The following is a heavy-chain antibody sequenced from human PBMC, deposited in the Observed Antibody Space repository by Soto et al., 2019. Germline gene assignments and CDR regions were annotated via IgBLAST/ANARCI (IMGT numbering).Heavy chain of an antibody. J-gene: IGHJ6*02. CDR2: INAGNGNT. Sequence: QVQLVQSGAEEKKPGASVKVSCKASGYTFTSYAMHWVRQAPGQRLEWMGWINAGNGNTKYSQKFQGRVTITRDTSASTAYMELSSLRSEDTAVYYCARNHDYGGNFYYYYGMDVWGQGTTVTVSS. CDR3: ARNHDYGGNFYYYYGMDV. D-gene: IGHD4-17*01. V-gene: IGHV1-3*05. CDR1: GYTFTSYA.